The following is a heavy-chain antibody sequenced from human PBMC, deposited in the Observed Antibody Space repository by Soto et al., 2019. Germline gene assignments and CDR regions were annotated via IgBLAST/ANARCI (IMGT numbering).Heavy chain of an antibody. CDR3: AKAARDCGGDCYSSYFDS. D-gene: IGHD2-21*02. CDR2: ITGNAANT. CDR1: WFAIGGYS. V-gene: IGHV3-23*01. Sequence: LSCYGAWFAIGGYSRSWVRQAPCKGLEWVSGITGNAANTVYADSVKGRFTISRDNSKNALYLQLNSLRAEDTAVYFCAKAARDCGGDCYSSYFDSCGQGALVTVSS. J-gene: IGHJ4*02.